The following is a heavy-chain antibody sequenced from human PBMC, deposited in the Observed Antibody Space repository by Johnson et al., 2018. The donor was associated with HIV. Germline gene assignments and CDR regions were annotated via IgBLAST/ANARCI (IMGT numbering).Heavy chain of an antibody. D-gene: IGHD3-10*01. CDR1: GFTVSTNY. V-gene: IGHV3-66*01. CDR2: IYGGGSP. Sequence: VQLVESGGGLVQPGGSLRLSCAASGFTVSTNYLTWVRQAPGKGLEWVSLIYGGGSPGYADSVKGRFTISSDNAQNSLYLQMNSLRAEDTALYYCARSMRGAFDVWGQGTMVTVSS. CDR3: ARSMRGAFDV. J-gene: IGHJ3*01.